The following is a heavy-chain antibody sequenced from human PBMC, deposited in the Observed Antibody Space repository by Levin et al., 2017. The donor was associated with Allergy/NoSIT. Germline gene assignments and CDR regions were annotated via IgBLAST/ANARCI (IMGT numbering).Heavy chain of an antibody. J-gene: IGHJ4*02. CDR1: GFTFSSYS. V-gene: IGHV3-48*02. D-gene: IGHD3-22*01. Sequence: AGGSLRLSCAASGFTFSSYSMNWVRQAPGKGLEWISYISSSSSTIYYADSVKGRFTISRDNVKNSLYLQMNSLRDEDTAVYYCARDRSSGDYGTFDYWGQGTLVTVSS. CDR2: ISSSSSTI. CDR3: ARDRSSGDYGTFDY.